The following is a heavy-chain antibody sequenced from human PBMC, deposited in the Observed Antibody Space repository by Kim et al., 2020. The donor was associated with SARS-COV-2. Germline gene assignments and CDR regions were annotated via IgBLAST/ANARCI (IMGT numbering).Heavy chain of an antibody. V-gene: IGHV3-30*18. CDR1: GFTFSSYG. CDR3: AKGTTMVRGPIDY. CDR2: ISYDGSNK. D-gene: IGHD3-10*01. Sequence: GGSLRLSCAASGFTFSSYGMHWVRQAPGKGLEWVAVISYDGSNKYYADSVKGRFTISRDNSKNTLYLQMNSLRAEDTAVYYCAKGTTMVRGPIDYWGQGTLVTVSS. J-gene: IGHJ4*02.